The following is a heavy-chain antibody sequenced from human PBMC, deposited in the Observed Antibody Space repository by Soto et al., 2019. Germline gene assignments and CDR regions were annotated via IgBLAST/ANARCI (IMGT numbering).Heavy chain of an antibody. CDR1: GGSISSSIYY. CDR2: IYYSGST. J-gene: IGHJ3*02. V-gene: IGHV4-39*01. CDR3: ARCAEEEPYDVFDI. Sequence: SETLSLTCTVAGGSISSSIYYWGWIRQPPGKGLEWIGSIYYSGSTYYNPSLKSRVTISVDNFKNTVYLQMNSLRAEDTAIYYCARCAEEEPYDVFDIWGQGTLVTVSS. D-gene: IGHD1-26*01.